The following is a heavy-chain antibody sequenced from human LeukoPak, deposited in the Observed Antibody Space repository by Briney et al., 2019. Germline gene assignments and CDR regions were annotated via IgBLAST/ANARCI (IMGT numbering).Heavy chain of an antibody. CDR3: ARAGSSSEGGFDY. CDR1: GYSISSGYY. V-gene: IGHV4-38-2*01. Sequence: SETLSLTCAVSGYSISSGYYWGWIRQPPGKGLEWIGRIYTSGSTNYNPSLKSRVTISVDTSKNQFSLKLSSVTAADTAVYYCARAGSSSEGGFDYWGQGTLVTVSS. CDR2: IYTSGST. J-gene: IGHJ4*02. D-gene: IGHD6-6*01.